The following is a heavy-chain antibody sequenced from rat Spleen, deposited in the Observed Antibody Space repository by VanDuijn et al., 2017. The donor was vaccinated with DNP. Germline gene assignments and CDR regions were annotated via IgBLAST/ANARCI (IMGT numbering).Heavy chain of an antibody. CDR1: GFNFNDYW. CDR2: INKDGSSV. V-gene: IGHV4-2*01. D-gene: IGHD1-11*01. J-gene: IGHJ4*01. Sequence: EVKLVESGGGLVQPGRSLKLSCAASGFNFNDYWMDWVRQAPGKGLEWIGQINKDGSSVNYTPSLKDKFTISRDNGQNILYLQVSELGSEDTANYYCSRGPNYGGYSDFLDAWGQGTSVTVSS. CDR3: SRGPNYGGYSDFLDA.